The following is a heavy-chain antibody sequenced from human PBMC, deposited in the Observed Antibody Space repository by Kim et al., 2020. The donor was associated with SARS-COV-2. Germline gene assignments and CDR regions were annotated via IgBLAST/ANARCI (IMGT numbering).Heavy chain of an antibody. CDR1: GYSFTSYW. CDR2: IYPGDSDT. Sequence: GESLKISCKGSGYSFTSYWIGWVRQMPGKGLEWMGIIYPGDSDTRYSPSFQGQVTISADKSISTAYLQWSSLKASDTAMYYCAVGGITMVRGAPGYYYGMDVWGQGTTVTVSS. CDR3: AVGGITMVRGAPGYYYGMDV. D-gene: IGHD3-10*01. J-gene: IGHJ6*02. V-gene: IGHV5-51*01.